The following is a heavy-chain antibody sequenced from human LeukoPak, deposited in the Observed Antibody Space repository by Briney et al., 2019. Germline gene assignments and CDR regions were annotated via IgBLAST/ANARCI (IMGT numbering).Heavy chain of an antibody. D-gene: IGHD3-10*01. V-gene: IGHV1-2*02. CDR3: ARGYSRFGESTDAFDI. CDR2: INPNTGDT. J-gene: IGHJ3*02. Sequence: ASVKVSCKASGYTFTGYHMHWVRQAPGQGLEWLGWINPNTGDTNYAQKFQGRVTMTRDTSISAAYMELSWLRSDDTAVYYCARGYSRFGESTDAFDIWGQGTMVTVSS. CDR1: GYTFTGYH.